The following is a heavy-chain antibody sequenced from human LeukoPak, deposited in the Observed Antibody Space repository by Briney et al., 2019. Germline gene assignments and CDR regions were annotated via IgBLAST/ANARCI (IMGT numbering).Heavy chain of an antibody. J-gene: IGHJ5*01. CDR2: ISTTT. Sequence: PGGSLRLSCAASGFTFSTYAMSWVRQVPAKGLEWASAISTTTYYADFVEGRFTISRDNSKNTLYLQMNSLRAEDMAVYYCAKPIGPRYGDYHNSCFDSWGQGTLVTVSS. V-gene: IGHV3-23*01. D-gene: IGHD4-17*01. CDR1: GFTFSTYA. CDR3: AKPIGPRYGDYHNSCFDS.